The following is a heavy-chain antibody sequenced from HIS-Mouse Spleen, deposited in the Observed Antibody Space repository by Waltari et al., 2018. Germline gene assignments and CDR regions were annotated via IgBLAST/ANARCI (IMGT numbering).Heavy chain of an antibody. V-gene: IGHV4-39*07. CDR3: AREIPYSSSWYDWYFDL. D-gene: IGHD6-13*01. J-gene: IGHJ2*01. CDR1: GGAIRSSSYY. CDR2: IYYSGST. Sequence: QLQLQESGPGLVKPAATLSLTCTVSGGAIRSSSYYGGGIRQPPGKGLEWIGSIYYSGSTYYNPSLKSRVTISVDTSKNQFSLKLSSVTAADTAVYYCAREIPYSSSWYDWYFDLWGRGTLVTVSS.